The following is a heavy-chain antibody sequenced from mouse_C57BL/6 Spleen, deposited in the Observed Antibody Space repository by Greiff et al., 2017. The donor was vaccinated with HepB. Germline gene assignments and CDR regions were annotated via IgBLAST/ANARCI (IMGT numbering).Heavy chain of an antibody. CDR1: GFTFSSYA. J-gene: IGHJ3*01. V-gene: IGHV5-4*01. D-gene: IGHD2-3*01. CDR3: ARDDDGGGFAY. CDR2: ISDGGSYT. Sequence: EVQLVESGGGLVKPGGSLKLSCAASGFTFSSYAMSWVRQTPEKRLEWVATISDGGSYTYYPDNVKGRFTISRDNAKNNLYLQMSHLKSEDTAMYYCARDDDGGGFAYWGQGTLVTVSA.